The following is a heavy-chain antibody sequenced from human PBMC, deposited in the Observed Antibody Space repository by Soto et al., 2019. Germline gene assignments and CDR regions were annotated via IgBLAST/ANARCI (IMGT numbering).Heavy chain of an antibody. CDR3: ARDSSGCYLE. V-gene: IGHV4-31*03. J-gene: IGHJ4*02. D-gene: IGHD6-19*01. CDR1: GGSISSGGYF. Sequence: PSETLSLTCTVSGGSISSGGYFWSWIRQHPGKGLEWIGYIYYSGNTYYNPSLKSRVTISLDTSKNQFSLKLSSVTAADTAVYYCARDSSGCYLEWGPGNLVTVSS. CDR2: IYYSGNT.